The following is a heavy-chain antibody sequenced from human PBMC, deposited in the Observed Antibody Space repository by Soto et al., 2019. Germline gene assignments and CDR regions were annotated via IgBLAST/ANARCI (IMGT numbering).Heavy chain of an antibody. CDR1: GGSIRNFH. Sequence: SETLSLTCTVSGGSIRNFHWSWIRQPPGRGLEWIGHIFYTGTTTYNRSLESRLTMSVDTSKSQFSLRLSSVTAADTAVYYCAALYNTSPFFDHWGQGTLVTVSS. D-gene: IGHD3-3*01. V-gene: IGHV4-59*01. CDR2: IFYTGTT. J-gene: IGHJ4*02. CDR3: AALYNTSPFFDH.